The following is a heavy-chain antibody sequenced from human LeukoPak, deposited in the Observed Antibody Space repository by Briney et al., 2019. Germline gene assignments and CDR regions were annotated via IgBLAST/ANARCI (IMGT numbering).Heavy chain of an antibody. V-gene: IGHV3-74*01. CDR1: GFTFSRYW. D-gene: IGHD3-16*01. J-gene: IGHJ4*02. CDR2: INSDGTST. Sequence: GGSLRLSCAASGFTFSRYWMFWVRQAPGKGLVWVSRINSDGTSTNYADSVKGRFTISRDNTKNTLYLQMNNLRAEDTAVYYCAKLTRAVEKGEFSDYWGQGTLVTVSS. CDR3: AKLTRAVEKGEFSDY.